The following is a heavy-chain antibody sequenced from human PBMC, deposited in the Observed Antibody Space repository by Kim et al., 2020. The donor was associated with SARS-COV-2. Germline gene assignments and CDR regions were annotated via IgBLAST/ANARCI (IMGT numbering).Heavy chain of an antibody. CDR2: ISSSSSYI. D-gene: IGHD6-13*01. CDR1: GFTFSSYS. Sequence: GGSLRLSCAASGFTFSSYSMNWVRQAPGKGLEWVSSISSSSSYIYYADSVKGRFTISRDNAKNSLYLQMNSLRAEDTAVYYCAIQYSSNWGNFDYWGQGTLVTVSS. V-gene: IGHV3-21*01. J-gene: IGHJ4*02. CDR3: AIQYSSNWGNFDY.